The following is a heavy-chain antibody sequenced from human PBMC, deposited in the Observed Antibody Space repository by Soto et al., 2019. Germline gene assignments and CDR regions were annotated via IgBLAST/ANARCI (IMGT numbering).Heavy chain of an antibody. CDR1: GFSLTTSGVG. V-gene: IGHV2-5*02. CDR3: AHHPYYGLGSYSFDY. D-gene: IGHD3-10*01. Sequence: QITLKESGPPLVRPTQTLTLTCTFSGFSLTTSGVGVGWIRQPPGKALEWLAVIYWDDDKRYSSSLKSRHTTTKDTSKNQVVLTTTNMDPVDTATYYCAHHPYYGLGSYSFDYWGQGTLVTVSS. J-gene: IGHJ4*02. CDR2: IYWDDDK.